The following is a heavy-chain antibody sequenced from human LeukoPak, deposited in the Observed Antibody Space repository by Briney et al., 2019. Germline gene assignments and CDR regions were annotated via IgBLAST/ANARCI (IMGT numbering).Heavy chain of an antibody. J-gene: IGHJ6*03. Sequence: SETLSLTCTVSGGSINSGSYYWTWIRQPAGKGLGWIGRIYTSGSTKYNPSLKSRVTISVDTAKNQFSLNLSSVTAADTAVYYCARDTVYSSSWYHYYYYMDVWGKGTTVTISS. CDR1: GGSINSGSYY. D-gene: IGHD6-13*01. CDR2: IYTSGST. CDR3: ARDTVYSSSWYHYYYYMDV. V-gene: IGHV4-61*02.